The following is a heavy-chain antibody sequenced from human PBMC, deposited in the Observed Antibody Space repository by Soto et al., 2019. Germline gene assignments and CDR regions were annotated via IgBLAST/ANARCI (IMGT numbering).Heavy chain of an antibody. CDR2: MSRTGDNT. CDR1: GFTFSIYA. CDR3: AKDQSNSNPLYYFDF. J-gene: IGHJ4*02. Sequence: GSLRLSCAASGFTFSIYAMTWVRQSPGKGLVWVSSMSRTGDNTYYADSVKGRFTISRDNSKNTLYLQMNSLRAEDTAIYYCAKDQSNSNPLYYFDFWGPGTLVTVSS. V-gene: IGHV3-23*01. D-gene: IGHD3-22*01.